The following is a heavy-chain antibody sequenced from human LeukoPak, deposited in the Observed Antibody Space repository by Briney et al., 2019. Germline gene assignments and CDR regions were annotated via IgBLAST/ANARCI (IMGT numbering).Heavy chain of an antibody. J-gene: IGHJ4*02. Sequence: PSETLSLTCTVSGGSISSGSYYWSWIRQPAGKGLEWIGRIYTSGSTNYNPSLKSRVTISVDTSKNQFSLKVSSVTAADTAFYYCARVHRNNHFWNFDYWGQGALVTVSS. D-gene: IGHD1-14*01. V-gene: IGHV4-61*02. CDR2: IYTSGST. CDR3: ARVHRNNHFWNFDY. CDR1: GGSISSGSYY.